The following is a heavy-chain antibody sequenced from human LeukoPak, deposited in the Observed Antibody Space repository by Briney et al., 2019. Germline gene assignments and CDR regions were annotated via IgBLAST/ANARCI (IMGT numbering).Heavy chain of an antibody. CDR2: FYPGDSET. J-gene: IGHJ6*02. CDR3: ARGLVDVTGAIDYYGLDV. CDR1: GYRFTSYW. D-gene: IGHD2-2*01. V-gene: IGHV5-51*01. Sequence: GESLKISCKGSGYRFTSYWIGWVRQMPGKGLEWMGIFYPGDSETRYSPSFQGQVTMSADKSDNTAYLQWSSLKASDTAMYYCARGLVDVTGAIDYYGLDVWGQRTTVTVSS.